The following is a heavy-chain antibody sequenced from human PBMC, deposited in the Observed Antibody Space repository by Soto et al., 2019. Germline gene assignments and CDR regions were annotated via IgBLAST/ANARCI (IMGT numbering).Heavy chain of an antibody. V-gene: IGHV2-5*02. Sequence: QITLNESGPTVVRPTETLTLTCRFSGFSLTTSGVGVGWIRQSPGKAPEWLALIYWDDDKRYSASLKSRLTITKDTSKNQVVLTVSDLDPTDTATYYCAYRVLRMVFGLVTTTAIYFDFWGPGTPVAVSS. CDR2: IYWDDDK. J-gene: IGHJ4*02. CDR1: GFSLTTSGVG. CDR3: AYRVLRMVFGLVTTTAIYFDF. D-gene: IGHD3-3*01.